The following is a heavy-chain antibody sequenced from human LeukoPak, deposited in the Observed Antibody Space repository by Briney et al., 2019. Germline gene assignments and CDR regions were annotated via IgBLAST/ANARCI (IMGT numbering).Heavy chain of an antibody. D-gene: IGHD3-9*01. J-gene: IGHJ4*02. CDR3: ARRRHDILTGSFFDY. V-gene: IGHV5-51*01. CDR1: GYSFTSYW. Sequence: GESLKISCKGSGYSFTSYWIGWVRQMPGKGLEWIGNIYPGDSDTRYSPSFQGQVTISADKSTNTAYLQWSSLKASDTAMYYCARRRHDILTGSFFDYWGLGILVTVSS. CDR2: IYPGDSDT.